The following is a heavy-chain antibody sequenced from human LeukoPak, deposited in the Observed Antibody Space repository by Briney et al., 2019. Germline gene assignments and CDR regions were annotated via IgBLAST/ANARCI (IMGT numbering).Heavy chain of an antibody. D-gene: IGHD5-24*01. V-gene: IGHV3-33*01. J-gene: IGHJ4*02. CDR2: IWYDGSNK. CDR1: GFTFSSYG. Sequence: GRSLRLSCAASGFTFSSYGMHWVRQAPGKGLEWVAVIWYDGSNKYYADSVKGRFTISRDNSKNTLYLQMNSLRAEDTAVYYCARGPGLQLFDYWGQGTLVTVSS. CDR3: ARGPGLQLFDY.